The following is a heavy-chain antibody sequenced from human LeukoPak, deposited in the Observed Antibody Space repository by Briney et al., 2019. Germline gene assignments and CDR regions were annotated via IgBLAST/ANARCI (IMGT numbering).Heavy chain of an antibody. D-gene: IGHD3-3*01. CDR2: IYPGDSDT. CDR3: ARTRITIFGVVISHFDY. Sequence: GESLKISCKGSGYSFTSYWIGWVRQMPGKGLEWTGIIYPGDSDTRYSPSFQGQVTISADKSISTAYLQWSSLKASDTAMYYCARTRITIFGVVISHFDYWGQGTLVTVSS. CDR1: GYSFTSYW. J-gene: IGHJ4*02. V-gene: IGHV5-51*01.